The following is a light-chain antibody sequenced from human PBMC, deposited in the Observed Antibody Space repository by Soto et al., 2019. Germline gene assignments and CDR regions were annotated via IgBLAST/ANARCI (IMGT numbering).Light chain of an antibody. CDR3: SSFAGPVWV. Sequence: QSALTQPPSASGSPGQSVTISCTGTSSDIGGYDHVSWYQQHPGKAPTVMIYEVTKRPSGVPDRFSGSKAGNTASLTVFGLQAEDEADYYCSSFAGPVWVFGGGTKLTVL. J-gene: IGLJ3*02. CDR1: SSDIGGYDH. CDR2: EVT. V-gene: IGLV2-8*01.